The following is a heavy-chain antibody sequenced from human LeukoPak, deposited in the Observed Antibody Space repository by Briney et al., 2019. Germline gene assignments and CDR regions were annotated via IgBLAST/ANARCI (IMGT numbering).Heavy chain of an antibody. CDR1: GFTASSTY. CDR3: ARIELLWFGELSQLDP. J-gene: IGHJ5*02. Sequence: PGGSLRPSFAASGFTASSTYMSWVRRAQGKGLGWAQVIYSGYNTYYADSVKGRFTISRDNSKNTLYLQMNSLRAEDTAVYYCARIELLWFGELSQLDPWGQGTLVTVSS. V-gene: IGHV3-53*01. CDR2: IYSGYNT. D-gene: IGHD3-10*01.